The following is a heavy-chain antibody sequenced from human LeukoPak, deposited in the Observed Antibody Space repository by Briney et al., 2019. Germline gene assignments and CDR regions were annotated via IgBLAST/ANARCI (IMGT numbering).Heavy chain of an antibody. D-gene: IGHD3-10*01. CDR2: ISGSGSTT. Sequence: GGSLRLSCAASGFTFSSYAMTWVRQAPGKGLEWVSAISGSGSTTYYADSVKGRFTTSRDNSKNTLYLQMSSLRAEDTAVYYCAKVGDYYGSGKYSNFDYWGQGTLVTVSS. V-gene: IGHV3-23*01. CDR1: GFTFSSYA. J-gene: IGHJ4*02. CDR3: AKVGDYYGSGKYSNFDY.